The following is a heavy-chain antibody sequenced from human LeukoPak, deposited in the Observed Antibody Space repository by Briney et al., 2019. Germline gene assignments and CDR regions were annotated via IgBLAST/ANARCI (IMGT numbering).Heavy chain of an antibody. CDR2: ISISSSYI. CDR1: GFTFSTYT. J-gene: IGHJ3*02. Sequence: GGSLRLSCAAAGFTFSTYTMNWVRQAPGKGLEWVSFISISSSYIYYGDSVKGRFTISRDNAKNSLYLQMNSLRAEDTAVYYCARGPHSALDTDDAFDIWGQGTMVTVSS. D-gene: IGHD5-18*01. CDR3: ARGPHSALDTDDAFDI. V-gene: IGHV3-21*06.